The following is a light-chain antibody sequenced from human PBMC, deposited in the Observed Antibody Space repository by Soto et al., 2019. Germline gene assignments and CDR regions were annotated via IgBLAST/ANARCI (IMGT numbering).Light chain of an antibody. CDR3: QQYDNLPPGVT. Sequence: DIQMTQSPSSLSASVGDRVTITCQASQDISNYLNWYQQKPGKAPKLLIYDASNLETGVPSRFSGSGSGTDFTFTISSLQPEDIATYSCQQYDNLPPGVTFGQGTRLEIK. CDR2: DAS. V-gene: IGKV1-33*01. CDR1: QDISNY. J-gene: IGKJ5*01.